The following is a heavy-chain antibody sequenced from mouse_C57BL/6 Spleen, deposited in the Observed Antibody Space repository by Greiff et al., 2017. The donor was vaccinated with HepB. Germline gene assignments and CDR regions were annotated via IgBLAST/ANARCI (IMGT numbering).Heavy chain of an antibody. CDR1: GFSLTSYG. V-gene: IGHV2-9*01. D-gene: IGHD1-1*01. J-gene: IGHJ4*01. Sequence: VMLVESGPGLVAPSQSLSITCTVSGFSLTSYGVDWVRQPPGKGLEWLGVIWGGGSTNYNSALMSRLSISKDNSKSQVFLKMNSLQTDDTAMYYWAKHKGYYYGSRDYAMDYWGQGTSVTVSS. CDR3: AKHKGYYYGSRDYAMDY. CDR2: IWGGGST.